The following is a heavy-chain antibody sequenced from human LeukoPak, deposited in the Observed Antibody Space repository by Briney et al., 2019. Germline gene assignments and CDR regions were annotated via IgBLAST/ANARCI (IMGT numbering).Heavy chain of an antibody. CDR2: IYSGGST. D-gene: IGHD3-22*01. CDR1: GFTVSSNY. V-gene: IGHV3-53*01. J-gene: IGHJ4*02. CDR3: ARDPGYYYDSSGSPAEDY. Sequence: PGGSLRLSCAASGFTVSSNYMSWVRQAPGKGLEWVSVIYSGGSTYYADSVKGRFTISRDNSKNTLYLQMNSMRADDTAVYYGARDPGYYYDSSGSPAEDYWGRGTRVTVP.